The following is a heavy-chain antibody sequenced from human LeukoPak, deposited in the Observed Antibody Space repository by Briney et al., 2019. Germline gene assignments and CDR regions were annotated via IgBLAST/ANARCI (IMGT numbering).Heavy chain of an antibody. CDR1: GFTFSSSA. J-gene: IGHJ4*02. CDR2: ISYDGSNK. D-gene: IGHD1-26*01. CDR3: ARDPLSPSGSYFDHFDY. Sequence: GGSLRLSCAASGFTFSSSAMHWVRQAPGKGLEWVALISYDGSNKYYADSVKGRFTIYRDNSKNTLYLQMNSLRAEDTAVYYCARDPLSPSGSYFDHFDYWGQGTLVTVSS. V-gene: IGHV3-30-3*01.